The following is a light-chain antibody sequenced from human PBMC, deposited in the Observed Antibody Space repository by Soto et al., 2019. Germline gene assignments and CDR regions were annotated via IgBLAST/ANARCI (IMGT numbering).Light chain of an antibody. Sequence: QSALTQPASVSGSPGQSITISCTGSSSDVGSYNLVSWYQQLPGEAPKLMIYEGSKRPSGVSNRFSGSKSGNTASLTISGLQAEDDADYYCCSFERSITLVFGGGTKVTVL. J-gene: IGLJ2*01. CDR3: CSFERSITLV. CDR2: EGS. CDR1: SSDVGSYNL. V-gene: IGLV2-23*01.